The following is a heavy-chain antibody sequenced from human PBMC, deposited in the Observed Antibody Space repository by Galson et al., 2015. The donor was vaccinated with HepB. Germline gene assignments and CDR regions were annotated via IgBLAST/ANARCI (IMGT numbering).Heavy chain of an antibody. Sequence: SVKVSCKASGYTFTSYGISWVRQAPGQGLEWMGWISAYNGNTNYAQKLQGRVTMTTDTSTSTAYMELRSLRSDDTAVYYCARAPGGDSVYYYYMDVWAKGPRAPSP. V-gene: IGHV1-18*01. CDR3: ARAPGGDSVYYYYMDV. CDR2: ISAYNGNT. CDR1: GYTFTSYG. D-gene: IGHD3-16*01. J-gene: IGHJ6*03.